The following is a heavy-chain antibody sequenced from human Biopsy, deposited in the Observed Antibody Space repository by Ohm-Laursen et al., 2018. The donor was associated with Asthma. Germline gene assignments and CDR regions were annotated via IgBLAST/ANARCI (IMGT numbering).Heavy chain of an antibody. J-gene: IGHJ1*01. CDR3: ARTFHFWSPYHAEHYQL. V-gene: IGHV3-30*03. CDR2: GGSYYDGGLK. Sequence: SLRLSCAASGFTVSSNGMSWVRQPPGKGLEWVAVGGSYYDGGLKYYADSVNGRFTVSRDDSKNTLYLQMNSLRPDDTAVYYCARTFHFWSPYHAEHYQLWGQGTLVTVSS. CDR1: GFTVSSNG. D-gene: IGHD3-3*02.